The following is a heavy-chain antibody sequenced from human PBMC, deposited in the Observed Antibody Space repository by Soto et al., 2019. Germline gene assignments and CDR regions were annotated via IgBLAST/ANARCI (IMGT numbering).Heavy chain of an antibody. D-gene: IGHD6-6*01. J-gene: IGHJ4*02. CDR1: GFTFSSYA. Sequence: GESLKISCAASGFTFSSYAMSWVRQAPGKGLEWVSAISGSGGSTYYADSVKGRFTISRDNSKNTLYLQMNSLRAEDTAVYYCANEYSSSSYFDYWGQGTLVTVSS. V-gene: IGHV3-23*01. CDR2: ISGSGGST. CDR3: ANEYSSSSYFDY.